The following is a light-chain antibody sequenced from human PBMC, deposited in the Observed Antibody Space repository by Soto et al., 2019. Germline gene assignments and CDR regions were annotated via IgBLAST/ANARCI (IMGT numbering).Light chain of an antibody. V-gene: IGLV1-40*01. CDR2: ANN. CDR1: SSNIGAGFG. J-gene: IGLJ2*01. Sequence: QSLLTQPPSVSGAPGQRVTISCTGRSSNIGAGFGVHWYQQLPGTAPKLLIFANNNRPSGVPDRFSGSKSGTSASLAITGLQAGDEAAYYCQSYDRTLRVVFGGGTKL. CDR3: QSYDRTLRVV.